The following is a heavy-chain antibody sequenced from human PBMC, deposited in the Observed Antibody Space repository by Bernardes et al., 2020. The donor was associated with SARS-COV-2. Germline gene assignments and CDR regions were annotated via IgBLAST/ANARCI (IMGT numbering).Heavy chain of an antibody. D-gene: IGHD2-2*01. V-gene: IGHV4-34*01. Sequence: SETLSLTRDVYGGSFSGYYWTWIRQSPRKGLEWIGEINDRGNTIYNPSLKSRVTMSFDTSENQFSLTLNSVTAADGGLYYCARGTGPVRMKFWGQGTLLTVSS. CDR1: GGSFSGYY. J-gene: IGHJ4*02. CDR2: INDRGNT. CDR3: ARGTGPVRMKF.